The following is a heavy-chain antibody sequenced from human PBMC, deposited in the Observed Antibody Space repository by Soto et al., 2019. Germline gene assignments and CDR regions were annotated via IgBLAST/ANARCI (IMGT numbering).Heavy chain of an antibody. CDR2: IYPIESDA. CDR1: GYTFANDW. D-gene: IGHD2-15*01. Sequence: RGESLKISCEASGYTFANDWIGWVRQMPGKGLELMGIIYPIESDARYSPSFQGQVIISADKSINTAYLQWSSLRASDTAIYYCVRHGRSGGSSYSGWFDPWGQGTLVTVSS. CDR3: VRHGRSGGSSYSGWFDP. V-gene: IGHV5-51*01. J-gene: IGHJ5*02.